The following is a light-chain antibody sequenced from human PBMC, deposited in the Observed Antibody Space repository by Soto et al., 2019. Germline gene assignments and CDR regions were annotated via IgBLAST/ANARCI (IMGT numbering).Light chain of an antibody. V-gene: IGKV3-15*01. CDR3: QQYNNWPPIT. Sequence: EIVLTQSPRTLSLSPGERATLSCRASQSVRSNLAWYQQKPGQAPRLLIYGASTRATGIPARFSGSGSGTEFTLTISSLQSEDFAVYYCQQYNNWPPITFGQGTRLAIK. CDR1: QSVRSN. CDR2: GAS. J-gene: IGKJ5*01.